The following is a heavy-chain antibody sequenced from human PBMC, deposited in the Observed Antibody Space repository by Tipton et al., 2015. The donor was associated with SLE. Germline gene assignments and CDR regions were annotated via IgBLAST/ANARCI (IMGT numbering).Heavy chain of an antibody. Sequence: TLSLTCAVSGYSISSGYYWGWIRQPPGKGLEWIGSIYHSGSTYYNPSLKSRVTISVDTSKNQFSLKLSSVTAADTAVYYCARVGGSTSLEAFDIWGQGTMVTVSS. V-gene: IGHV4-38-2*01. CDR2: IYHSGST. J-gene: IGHJ3*02. D-gene: IGHD2-2*01. CDR1: GYSISSGYY. CDR3: ARVGGSTSLEAFDI.